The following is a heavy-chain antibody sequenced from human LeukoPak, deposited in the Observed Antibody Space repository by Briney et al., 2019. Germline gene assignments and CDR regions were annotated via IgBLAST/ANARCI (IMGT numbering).Heavy chain of an antibody. D-gene: IGHD6-19*01. CDR1: GFTFSSYG. CDR3: AKVFGRAVAAGAEGFDY. V-gene: IGHV3-30*02. CDR2: IRYDGSNK. J-gene: IGHJ4*02. Sequence: PGGSLRLSCAASGFTFSSYGMHWVRQAPGKGLEWVAFIRYDGSNKYYADSVKGRFTISRDNSKNTLYLQMNSLRAEDTAVYYCAKVFGRAVAAGAEGFDYWGQGTLVTVSS.